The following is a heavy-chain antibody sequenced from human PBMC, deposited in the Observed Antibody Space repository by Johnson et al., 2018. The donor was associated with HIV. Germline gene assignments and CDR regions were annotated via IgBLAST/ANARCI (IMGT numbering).Heavy chain of an antibody. Sequence: QMQLVESGGGVVQPGRSLRLSCAASGITFSDYAMHWVRQAPGKGLEWVAVIWYDGSNKYYADSVKGRFTISRDNSKNTLYLQMNSLRAEDTAVYYCAKRRGTGPGAFDIWGQGTMVTVSS. CDR1: GITFSDYA. D-gene: IGHD3-16*01. J-gene: IGHJ3*02. CDR3: AKRRGTGPGAFDI. CDR2: IWYDGSNK. V-gene: IGHV3-30*18.